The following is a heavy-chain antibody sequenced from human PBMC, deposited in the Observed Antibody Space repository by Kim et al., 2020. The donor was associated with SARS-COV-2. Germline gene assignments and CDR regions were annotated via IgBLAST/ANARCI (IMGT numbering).Heavy chain of an antibody. V-gene: IGHV3-30*02. J-gene: IGHJ6*02. Sequence: VKGRFTISRANPKNTLFLQMNSLKTEDAAVYYCAKALLRGVNFYYYGMDVWGQGTTVSVSS. CDR3: AKALLRGVNFYYYGMDV. D-gene: IGHD3-10*01.